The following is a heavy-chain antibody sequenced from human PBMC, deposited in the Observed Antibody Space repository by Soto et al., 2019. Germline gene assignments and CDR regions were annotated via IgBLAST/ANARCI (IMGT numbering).Heavy chain of an antibody. CDR3: ARGRGGYDY. D-gene: IGHD6-19*01. J-gene: IGHJ4*02. CDR2: IDAGNGKT. CDR1: GYIFNRYV. V-gene: IGHV1-3*01. Sequence: QVQLVQSGAEVKKPGASVKVSCKASGYIFNRYVMHWVRQAPGQRPEWMGWIDAGNGKTKYSEKFQGRVTITRDTSASTAYMELTTLRSEDTAGYYCARGRGGYDYWGQGTQV.